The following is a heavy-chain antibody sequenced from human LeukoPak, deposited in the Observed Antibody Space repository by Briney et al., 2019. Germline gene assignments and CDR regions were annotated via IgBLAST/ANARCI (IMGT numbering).Heavy chain of an antibody. CDR2: IYYSGST. Sequence: SQTLSLTCTVSGGSISSDDYYWSWIRQPPGKGLEWIGYIYYSGSTNYNPSLKSRVTISVDTSKNQFSLKLSSVTAADTAVYYCARVVSSGWTPFDYWGQGTLVTVSS. V-gene: IGHV4-30-4*08. J-gene: IGHJ4*02. CDR3: ARVVSSGWTPFDY. CDR1: GGSISSDDYY. D-gene: IGHD6-19*01.